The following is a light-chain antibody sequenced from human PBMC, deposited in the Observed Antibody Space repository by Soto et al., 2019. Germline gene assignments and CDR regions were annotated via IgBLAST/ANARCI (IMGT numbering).Light chain of an antibody. CDR3: QQYNNWPPLT. J-gene: IGKJ5*01. V-gene: IGKV3-15*01. CDR1: QSVRSN. Sequence: EIVMTQSPATLSVSPGERATLSCRASQSVRSNLAWYQQKPGQAPRLLIYDASIRATGIPARFSGSGSGTEFTLTISSLQSEDFAVYYCQQYNNWPPLTFGQGTRLEI. CDR2: DAS.